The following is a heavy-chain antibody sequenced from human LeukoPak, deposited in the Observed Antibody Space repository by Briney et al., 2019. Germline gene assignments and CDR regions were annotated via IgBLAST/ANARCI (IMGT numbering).Heavy chain of an antibody. J-gene: IGHJ6*03. CDR3: ARVSRDGYIAYYYYYYMDV. V-gene: IGHV3-7*01. D-gene: IGHD5-24*01. CDR1: GFTFSSYE. Sequence: PGGSLRLSCAASGFTFSSYEMNWVRQAPGKGLEWVANIKQDGSEKYYVDSVKGRFTISRDNAKNSLYLQMNSLRAEDTAVYYCARVSRDGYIAYYYYYYMDVWGKGTTVTVSS. CDR2: IKQDGSEK.